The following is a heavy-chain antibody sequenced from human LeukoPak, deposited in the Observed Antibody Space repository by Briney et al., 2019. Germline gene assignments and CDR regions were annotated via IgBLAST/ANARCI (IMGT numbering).Heavy chain of an antibody. D-gene: IGHD2-2*01. J-gene: IGHJ4*02. Sequence: SETLSLTCAVSGYSISSGYYWGWIRQPPGKGLEWIGSIYHSGSTYYNPSLKSRVTISVDTSKNQFSLKLSSVTAADTAVYYCAREGGYCSSTSCSFDYWGQGTLVTVSS. CDR2: IYHSGST. CDR1: GYSISSGYY. CDR3: AREGGYCSSTSCSFDY. V-gene: IGHV4-38-2*02.